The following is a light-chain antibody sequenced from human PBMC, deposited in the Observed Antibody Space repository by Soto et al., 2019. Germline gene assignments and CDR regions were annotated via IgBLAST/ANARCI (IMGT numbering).Light chain of an antibody. CDR1: QSVSSN. CDR2: ATS. V-gene: IGKV3-15*01. J-gene: IGKJ5*01. Sequence: EIVMTQSPATLSVSPGERATLSCRASQSVSSNLAWYQQKPGQAPRLLIYATSTRATGIPDRFSGSGSGTEFPLTISSLQSEDFAVYHCQQYDNKPPITFGQGTRLEIK. CDR3: QQYDNKPPIT.